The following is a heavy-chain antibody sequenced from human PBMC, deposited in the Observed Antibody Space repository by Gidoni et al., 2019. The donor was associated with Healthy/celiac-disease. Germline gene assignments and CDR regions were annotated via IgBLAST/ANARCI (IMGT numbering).Heavy chain of an antibody. CDR2: INPNSGGT. V-gene: IGHV1-2*04. CDR1: GYTFTGYY. J-gene: IGHJ6*02. Sequence: QVQLVQSGAEVKKPGASVKISCKAAGYTFTGYYMHWVRQAPGKGLQWMGWINPNSGGTNYAQKFQGWVTMTRDTSISTAYMELSRLRSDDTAVYYCARLFTVTTDYYYGMDVWGQGTTVTVSS. CDR3: ARLFTVTTDYYYGMDV. D-gene: IGHD4-17*01.